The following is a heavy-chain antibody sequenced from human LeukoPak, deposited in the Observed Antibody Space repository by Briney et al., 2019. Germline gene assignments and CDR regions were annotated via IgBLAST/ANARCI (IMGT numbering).Heavy chain of an antibody. V-gene: IGHV1-18*01. J-gene: IGHJ3*02. Sequence: GASVKVSCKASGYTFTSYGISWVRQAPGQGLEWMGWISAYNGNTNYAQKLQGRVTMTTDTSTSTAYMELRSLRSDDTAVYYCARVRLNAERITMIVVVITHADAFDIWGQGTMVTVSS. CDR3: ARVRLNAERITMIVVVITHADAFDI. CDR2: ISAYNGNT. D-gene: IGHD3-22*01. CDR1: GYTFTSYG.